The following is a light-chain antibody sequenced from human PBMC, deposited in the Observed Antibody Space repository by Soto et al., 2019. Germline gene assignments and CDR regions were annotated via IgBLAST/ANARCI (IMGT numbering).Light chain of an antibody. CDR3: HSYESSRGGVV. J-gene: IGLJ2*01. CDR1: SSNIGAGYD. V-gene: IGLV1-40*01. CDR2: GNS. Sequence: QSVLTQPPSVSGAPGQRVTISCTGSSSNIGAGYDVHWYQQLPGTAPKLLIYGNSNRPSGVPDRFSGSKSGTSASLAITGLRAGDEADYSCHSYESSRGGVVFGGGTNLTVL.